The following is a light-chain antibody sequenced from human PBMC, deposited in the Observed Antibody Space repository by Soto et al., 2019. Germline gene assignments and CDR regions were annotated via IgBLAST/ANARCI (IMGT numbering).Light chain of an antibody. V-gene: IGKV3-20*01. CDR1: QSVNGNY. Sequence: EIVLTQSPGTLSLSPGERATLSCRASQSVNGNYLTWYQQKPGQAPRLLIYGASTRATGTPDRFSGSGSGTDFTLTISRLEPEDFAVYYCQQYGSSFRYTFGQGTTLEIK. CDR2: GAS. CDR3: QQYGSSFRYT. J-gene: IGKJ2*01.